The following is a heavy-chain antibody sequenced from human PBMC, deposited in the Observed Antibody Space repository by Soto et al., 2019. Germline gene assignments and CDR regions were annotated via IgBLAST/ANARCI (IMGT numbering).Heavy chain of an antibody. CDR3: ARMSTGRLLWDY. J-gene: IGHJ4*01. CDR1: GGSISDYT. Sequence: QVQLQESGPGLVKPSETLSLTCTVSGGSISDYTWSWIRQPPGKGLEWIGYIYYTGRSNYNPSLKSRITMSVDMAKNQFALKVSSVTSADTAVYYCARMSTGRLLWDYWCHGTLVTVS. CDR2: IYYTGRS. D-gene: IGHD3-10*01. V-gene: IGHV4-59*01.